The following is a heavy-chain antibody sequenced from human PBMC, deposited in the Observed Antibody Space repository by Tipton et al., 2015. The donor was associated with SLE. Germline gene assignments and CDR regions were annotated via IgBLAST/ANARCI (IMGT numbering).Heavy chain of an antibody. CDR3: ARDWVKGSGDFEF. V-gene: IGHV1-2*06. D-gene: IGHD5-12*01. CDR2: ITPYSGAT. J-gene: IGHJ4*02. CDR1: GYKIIDYY. Sequence: QSGPEVKKPGASVKVSCKVSGYKIIDYYIHWVRQAPGQGLEWMGRITPYSGATNYGQDFQGRVTLTWDKSVTTVYMDLNRLTFDDTAVYYCARDWVKGSGDFEFWGQGTQVTVSS.